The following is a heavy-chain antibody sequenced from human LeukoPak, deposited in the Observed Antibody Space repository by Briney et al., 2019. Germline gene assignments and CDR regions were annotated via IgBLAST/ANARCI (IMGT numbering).Heavy chain of an antibody. V-gene: IGHV1-2*02. Sequence: ASVKVSCKASGGTFTGYYMHWVRQAPGQGLEWMGWINPNSGGTNYAQKFQGRVTMTRDTSISTAYMELSRLRSDDTAVYYCARVNGRDGYNFDYWGQGTLVTVSS. CDR1: GGTFTGYY. CDR3: ARVNGRDGYNFDY. D-gene: IGHD5-24*01. J-gene: IGHJ4*02. CDR2: INPNSGGT.